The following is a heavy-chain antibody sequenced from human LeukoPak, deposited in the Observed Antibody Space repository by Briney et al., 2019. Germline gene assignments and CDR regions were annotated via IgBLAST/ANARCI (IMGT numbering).Heavy chain of an antibody. CDR2: INPYNGDT. CDR1: GYTFTGYY. V-gene: IGHV1-2*02. Sequence: ASVKVSCKASGYTFTGYYIHWVRQAPGQGLEWMGWINPYNGDTKYAQKFQGRVTMTRDTPSTIAYMDLSSLRSDDTALYYCARVEAGTPRWNYWGQGTLVSVSS. CDR3: ARVEAGTPRWNY. D-gene: IGHD6-19*01. J-gene: IGHJ4*02.